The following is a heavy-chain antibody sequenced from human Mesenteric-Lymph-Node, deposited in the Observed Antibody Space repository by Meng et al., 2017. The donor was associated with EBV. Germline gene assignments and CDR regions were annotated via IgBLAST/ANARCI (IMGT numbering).Heavy chain of an antibody. D-gene: IGHD6-25*01. CDR3: ARGYSSRYYPPDY. V-gene: IGHV3-11*01. J-gene: IGHJ4*02. CDR1: GFTFSDYY. CDR2: ISDSGSTM. Sequence: QVQLVGSGGGLVKPGGSLRLSCAASGFTFSDYYMSWIRQAPGKGLEWVSYISDSGSTMFYADSVKGRFTISRDNAKNSLYLQMYSLRAEDTAVYYCARGYSSRYYPPDYWGQGTLVTVSS.